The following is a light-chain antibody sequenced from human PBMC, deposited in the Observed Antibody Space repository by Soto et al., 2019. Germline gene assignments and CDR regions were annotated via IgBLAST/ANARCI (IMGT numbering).Light chain of an antibody. CDR2: GAS. J-gene: IGKJ1*01. Sequence: EFVLTQSRTTLSVSQWHRSTLSSRASQSVSSNVAWYKQEPGQAPRLISFGASARATGIPARFSGSGSGTEFTLTISSLTSEDFAVYYCQQYTNWPQTVGQGTKVDIK. CDR1: QSVSSN. CDR3: QQYTNWPQT. V-gene: IGKV3-15*01.